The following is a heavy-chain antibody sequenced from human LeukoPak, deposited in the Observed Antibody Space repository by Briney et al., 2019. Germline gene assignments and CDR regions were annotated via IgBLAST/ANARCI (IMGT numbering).Heavy chain of an antibody. J-gene: IGHJ5*02. V-gene: IGHV3-48*01. CDR3: TRELAS. Sequence: GGSLRLSCAASGFTFSSYGMHWVRQAPGKGLEWVSYISSTSDTIYYVDSVKGRFTISRDNAKNSLYLQMNSLRVDDTAVYYCTRELASWGQGTLVTVSS. CDR1: GFTFSSYG. CDR2: ISSTSDTI.